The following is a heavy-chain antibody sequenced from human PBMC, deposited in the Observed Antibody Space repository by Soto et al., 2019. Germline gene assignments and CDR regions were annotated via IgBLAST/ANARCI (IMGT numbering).Heavy chain of an antibody. CDR1: GYSFSGYD. V-gene: IGHV1-18*04. D-gene: IGHD3-10*01. J-gene: IGHJ3*02. CDR2: VSTPIRST. CDR3: ARDSGAALYGEDALDI. Sequence: QGKLVQSGPEVKKPGASVKVSCTASGYSFSGYDITWVRQAPGQALEWLGWVSTPIRSTMSAEKLQGRLTMTTDTSTTRVYMELRGLTSDDTAVYYCARDSGAALYGEDALDIWGQGTMVSVSS.